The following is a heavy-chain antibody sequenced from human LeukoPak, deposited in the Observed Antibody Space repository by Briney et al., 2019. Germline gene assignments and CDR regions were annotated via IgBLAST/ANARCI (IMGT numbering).Heavy chain of an antibody. CDR1: GGSISTYY. CDR3: ARGLWMGSYY. Sequence: SETLSLTCTVSGGSISTYYWSWIRQPPGKGLEWIGYIYYSGSTNYNPSLKSRVTILVDTSKNQFSLRLSSVTAADTAVYYCARGLWMGSYYWGQGTLVTVSS. D-gene: IGHD1-26*01. CDR2: IYYSGST. V-gene: IGHV4-59*01. J-gene: IGHJ4*02.